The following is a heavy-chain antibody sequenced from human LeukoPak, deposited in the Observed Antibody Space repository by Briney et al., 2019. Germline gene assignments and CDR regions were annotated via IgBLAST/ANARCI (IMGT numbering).Heavy chain of an antibody. D-gene: IGHD2-15*01. CDR1: GGTFSSYA. V-gene: IGHV1-69*04. Sequence: ASVKVSCKASGGTFSSYAISWVRQAPGQGLEWMGRIIPILGIANYAQKFQGRVTITADKSTSTAYMELSSLRSEDTAIYYCARDRGYCSGGACYVFDSWGQGTLVTVSS. J-gene: IGHJ4*02. CDR2: IIPILGIA. CDR3: ARDRGYCSGGACYVFDS.